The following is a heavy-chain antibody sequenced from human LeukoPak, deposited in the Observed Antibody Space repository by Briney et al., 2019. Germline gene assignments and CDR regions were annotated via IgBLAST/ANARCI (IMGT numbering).Heavy chain of an antibody. J-gene: IGHJ4*02. CDR3: AKDTGYSSGWSVNYFDY. CDR1: GFTFDDYA. D-gene: IGHD6-19*01. Sequence: GRSLRLSCAASGFTFDDYAMHWVRQAPGKGLEWVSGISWNSGSIGYADSVKGRFTISRDNAKNSLYLQMNSLRAEDTALYYCAKDTGYSSGWSVNYFDYWGQGTLVTVSS. CDR2: ISWNSGSI. V-gene: IGHV3-9*01.